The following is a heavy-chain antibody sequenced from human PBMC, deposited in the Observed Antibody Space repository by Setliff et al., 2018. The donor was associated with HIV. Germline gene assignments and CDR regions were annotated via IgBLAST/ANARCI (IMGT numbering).Heavy chain of an antibody. Sequence: PSETLSLTCTVSGGSFSSGDYSWTWIRQPPGKGLEWIGFIFYSGSTHQNPSLKSRVTISVDSSKNHFSLILSSVTAADTAVYFCARILVSHYYYGMDVWGPGTTVTVSS. V-gene: IGHV4-30-4*08. J-gene: IGHJ6*02. CDR1: GGSFSSGDYS. D-gene: IGHD6-6*01. CDR3: ARILVSHYYYGMDV. CDR2: IFYSGST.